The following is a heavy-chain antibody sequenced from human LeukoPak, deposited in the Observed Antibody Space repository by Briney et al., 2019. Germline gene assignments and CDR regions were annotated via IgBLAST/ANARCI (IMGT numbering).Heavy chain of an antibody. CDR2: SSRRISNT. D-gene: IGHD6-19*01. Sequence: QPGGPRRLTGAASGSTFSFYSMNWARQAPAKGLEWTSYSSRRISNTHYADPGKGRFTLSGDNAKNSVYLQMNSLRDEDTAVYFCARESGWTVDYWGQGTLVTVSS. V-gene: IGHV3-48*02. CDR3: ARESGWTVDY. CDR1: GSTFSFYS. J-gene: IGHJ4*02.